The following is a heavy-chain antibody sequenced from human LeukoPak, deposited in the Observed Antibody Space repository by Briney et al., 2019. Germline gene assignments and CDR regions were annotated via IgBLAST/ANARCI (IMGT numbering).Heavy chain of an antibody. V-gene: IGHV4-31*03. Sequence: SETLSLTCTVSGGSISSGGYYWSWIRQHPGKGLEWIGYINYSGTTYYNPSLESRVTISVDTSKNQFSLKLSSVTAADTAVYYCARGYYGSGSIATLFDPWGQGTLVTVSS. CDR1: GGSISSGGYY. J-gene: IGHJ5*02. CDR3: ARGYYGSGSIATLFDP. D-gene: IGHD3-10*01. CDR2: INYSGTT.